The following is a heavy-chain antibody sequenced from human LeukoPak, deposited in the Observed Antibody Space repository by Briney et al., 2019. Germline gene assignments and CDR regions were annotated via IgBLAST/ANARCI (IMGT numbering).Heavy chain of an antibody. D-gene: IGHD6-19*01. J-gene: IGHJ4*02. CDR1: GFTFSSYG. CDR3: AKANGQWLVPPDY. CDR2: ISYDGSNK. Sequence: GGSLRLSCAASGFTFSSYGMHWVRQAPGKGLEWVAVISYDGSNKYYADSVKGRFTISRDNSKNTLYLQMNSLRAEDTAVYYCAKANGQWLVPPDYWGQGTLVTVSS. V-gene: IGHV3-30*18.